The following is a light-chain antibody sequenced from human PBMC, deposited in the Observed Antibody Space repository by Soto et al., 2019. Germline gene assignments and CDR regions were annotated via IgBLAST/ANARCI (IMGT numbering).Light chain of an antibody. CDR1: QSVSTN. CDR2: GAS. J-gene: IGKJ2*01. V-gene: IGKV3-15*01. CDR3: HQYNNWPPYT. Sequence: EIVMTQSPATLSVFPGERATLSCRASQSVSTNLAWYQQKPGQAPRLLIYGASARATGIPARFSDSGSGTEFTLTISSLQSEDFAVYYCHQYNNWPPYTFGQGTKLEIK.